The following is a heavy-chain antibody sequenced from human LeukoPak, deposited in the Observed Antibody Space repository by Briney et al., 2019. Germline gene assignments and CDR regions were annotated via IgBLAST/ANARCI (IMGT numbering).Heavy chain of an antibody. CDR2: IIPIFGTA. D-gene: IGHD2-2*02. CDR3: ARGPKKGYCSSTSCHSNYYYYGMGV. Sequence: SVKVSCKASGGTFSSYAISWVRQAPGQGLEWMGGIIPIFGTANYAQKFQGRVTITADESTSTAYMELSSLRSEDTAVYYCARGPKKGYCSSTSCHSNYYYYGMGVWGKGTTVTVSS. J-gene: IGHJ6*04. CDR1: GGTFSSYA. V-gene: IGHV1-69*13.